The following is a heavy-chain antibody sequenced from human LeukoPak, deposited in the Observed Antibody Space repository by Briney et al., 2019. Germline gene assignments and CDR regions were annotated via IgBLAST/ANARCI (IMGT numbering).Heavy chain of an antibody. CDR3: ATVGTDDSGYYFDAFDI. V-gene: IGHV1-24*01. Sequence: ASVKVSCKVSGYTLSELSIHWVRQAPGKGLEWMGGFDPEDGDTIYAQKFQGRVTMTEDTSTDTAYMEVSSLRSEDTAVYYCATVGTDDSGYYFDAFDIWGQGTMVTVSS. D-gene: IGHD5-12*01. CDR1: GYTLSELS. J-gene: IGHJ3*02. CDR2: FDPEDGDT.